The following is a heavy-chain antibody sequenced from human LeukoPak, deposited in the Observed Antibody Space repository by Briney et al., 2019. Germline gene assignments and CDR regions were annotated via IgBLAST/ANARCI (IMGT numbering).Heavy chain of an antibody. CDR3: ARYSRSSSWYLGAKHPAGYFDY. J-gene: IGHJ4*02. V-gene: IGHV1-2*02. Sequence: GASVKVSCKASGYTFTGYYMHWVRQAPGQGLEWMGWINPNSGGTNYAQKFQGRVTMTRDTSISTAYMELSRLRSDDTAVYYCARYSRSSSWYLGAKHPAGYFDYWGQGTLVTVSS. CDR1: GYTFTGYY. CDR2: INPNSGGT. D-gene: IGHD6-13*01.